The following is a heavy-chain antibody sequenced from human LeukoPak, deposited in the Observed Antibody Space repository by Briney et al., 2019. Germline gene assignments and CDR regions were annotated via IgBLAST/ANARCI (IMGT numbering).Heavy chain of an antibody. J-gene: IGHJ4*02. V-gene: IGHV3-74*01. CDR3: ARREGFCKGGTCYLDF. CDR2: INTDGSST. Sequence: GGSLRLSCAASGFTFSSYWMHWVRQAPGKGLVRVSRINTDGSSTTYADSVKGRFTISRDNVKNTLYLQMNSLRAEDTAVYYCARREGFCKGGTCYLDFWGQGTLVTVPS. CDR1: GFTFSSYW. D-gene: IGHD2-15*01.